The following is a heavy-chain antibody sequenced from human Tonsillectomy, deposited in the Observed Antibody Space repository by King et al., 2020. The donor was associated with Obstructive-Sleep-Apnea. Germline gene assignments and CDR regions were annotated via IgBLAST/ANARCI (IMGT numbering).Heavy chain of an antibody. V-gene: IGHV4-39*07. Sequence: LQLQESGPGLVKPSETLSLTCTVSGDSISSSSYYWGWIRQPPGKGLEWIGSIYYSGSTYYNPSLKSRVTISVDTSKNQFSLKLSSLTAADTAVYYCARTVGGVIAAAGTDYWGQGTLVTVSS. CDR2: IYYSGST. J-gene: IGHJ4*02. CDR1: GDSISSSSYY. CDR3: ARTVGGVIAAAGTDY. D-gene: IGHD6-13*01.